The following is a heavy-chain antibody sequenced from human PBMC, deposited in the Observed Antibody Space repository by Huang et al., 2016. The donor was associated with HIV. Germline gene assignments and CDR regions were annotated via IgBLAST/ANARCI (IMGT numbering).Heavy chain of an antibody. V-gene: IGHV1-69*13. CDR1: GGTFSKYA. Sequence: QVQLVQSGAEVKTPGSSVKVSCKASGGTFSKYAISWVRQAPGQGLEWMGGIIPMVGTPNSGRKFQGRVTITAADSTSTTYVEVSSLGSEDTALYYCARGQLGSYGDYDVLYWGQGTLVTVSS. CDR3: ARGQLGSYGDYDVLY. CDR2: IIPMVGTP. D-gene: IGHD4-17*01. J-gene: IGHJ4*02.